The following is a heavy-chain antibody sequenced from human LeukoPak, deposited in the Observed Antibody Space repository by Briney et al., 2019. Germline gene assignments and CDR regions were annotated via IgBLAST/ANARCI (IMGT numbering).Heavy chain of an antibody. Sequence: GSLRLSCAASGFTFSTYSMNWVRQAPGKGLEWVSYISSSSSTIYYADSVKGRFTISRDNAKNSQYLQMSSLRDEDTAVYYCARGDCSGASCLLADYWGQGTPVTVSS. V-gene: IGHV3-48*02. J-gene: IGHJ4*02. D-gene: IGHD2-15*01. CDR3: ARGDCSGASCLLADY. CDR1: GFTFSTYS. CDR2: ISSSSSTI.